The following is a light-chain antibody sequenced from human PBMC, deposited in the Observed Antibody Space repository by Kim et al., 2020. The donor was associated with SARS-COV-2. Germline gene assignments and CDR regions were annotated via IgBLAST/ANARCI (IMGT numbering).Light chain of an antibody. CDR1: SPNIGNNY. J-gene: IGLJ2*01. CDR2: DNN. V-gene: IGLV1-51*01. CDR3: GTWDSSLSAGV. Sequence: GQKVTISCSGSSPNIGNNYVSWYHQRPGTAPKLLIYDNNKRPSGIPDRFSGSKAGTSATLGITGLQTGDEADYYCGTWDSSLSAGVFGGGTQLTVL.